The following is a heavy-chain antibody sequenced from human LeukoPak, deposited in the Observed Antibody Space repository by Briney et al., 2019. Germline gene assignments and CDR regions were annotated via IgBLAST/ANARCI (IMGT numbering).Heavy chain of an antibody. J-gene: IGHJ4*02. CDR2: IYHSGST. CDR3: AREIRGKAKDNYFDD. Sequence: PSETLSLTCTVSGYSISSGYYWGWIRQPPGEGLEWIGSIYHSGSTYYNLSLKSRVTISVDTSKNQFSLKLSYVTAADTAVYYCAREIRGKAKDNYFDDWGQGTLVTVSS. V-gene: IGHV4-38-2*02. D-gene: IGHD3-16*01. CDR1: GYSISSGYY.